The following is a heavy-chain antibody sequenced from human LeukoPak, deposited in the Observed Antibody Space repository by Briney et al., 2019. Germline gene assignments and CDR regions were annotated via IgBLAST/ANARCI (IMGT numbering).Heavy chain of an antibody. J-gene: IGHJ6*02. CDR3: ARDLPYGMEG. CDR2: IYYSGST. Sequence: SETLSLSCTVSGGSIISYYRRWIRQPPGKGLEWIGYIYYSGSTNYNPSLKSRVTISVDTSKNQFSLKLSSVTAADTAVYYCARDLPYGMEGWSQGTTVTVSS. V-gene: IGHV4-59*01. CDR1: GGSIISYY.